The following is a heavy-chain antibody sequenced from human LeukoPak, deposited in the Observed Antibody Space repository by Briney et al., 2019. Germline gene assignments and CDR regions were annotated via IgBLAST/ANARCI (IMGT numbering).Heavy chain of an antibody. J-gene: IGHJ2*01. Sequence: ASVKVSSKASGYTFTSYYMHWVRQAPGQGLEWMGIINPSGGSTSYAQKFQGRVTMTRDTSTSTVYMELSSLRSEDTAVYYCARDRGSKRVAYCGGDCYIGYFDLWGRGTLVTVSS. V-gene: IGHV1-46*01. D-gene: IGHD2-21*02. CDR2: INPSGGST. CDR3: ARDRGSKRVAYCGGDCYIGYFDL. CDR1: GYTFTSYY.